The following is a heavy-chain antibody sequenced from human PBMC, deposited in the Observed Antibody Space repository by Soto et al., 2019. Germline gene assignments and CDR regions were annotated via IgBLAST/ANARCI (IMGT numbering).Heavy chain of an antibody. CDR3: ARLPNIDKPN. V-gene: IGHV1-69*13. D-gene: IGHD5-12*01. CDR1: GVTFSSYA. J-gene: IGHJ4*02. CDR2: IIPIFGTA. Sequence: GASVKVSCKASGVTFSSYAISWVRQAPGQGLEWMGGIIPIFGTANYAQKFQGRVTITADESTSTAYMELSSLRSEDTAVYYCARLPNIDKPNWGQGTLVTVSS.